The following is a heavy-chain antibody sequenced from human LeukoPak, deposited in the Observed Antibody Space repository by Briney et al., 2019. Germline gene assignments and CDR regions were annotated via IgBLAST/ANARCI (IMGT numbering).Heavy chain of an antibody. Sequence: SETLSLTCTVSGGSISSGSYYWSWIRQPAGKGLEWIERIYTSGSTNYNPSLKSRVTISVDTSKNQFSLKLSSVTAADTAVYYCARLIRGIAAAGTTYWFDPWGQGTLVTVSS. J-gene: IGHJ5*02. V-gene: IGHV4-61*02. CDR2: IYTSGST. CDR1: GGSISSGSYY. CDR3: ARLIRGIAAAGTTYWFDP. D-gene: IGHD6-13*01.